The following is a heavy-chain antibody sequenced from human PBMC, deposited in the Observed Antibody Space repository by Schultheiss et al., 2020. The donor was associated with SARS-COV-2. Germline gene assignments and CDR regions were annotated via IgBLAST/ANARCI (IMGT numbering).Heavy chain of an antibody. CDR3: ARSREVGMDV. CDR2: ISGSGGST. V-gene: IGHV3-23*01. D-gene: IGHD1-26*01. CDR1: GFTFSSYA. Sequence: GGSLRLSCAASGFTFSSYAMSWVRQAPGKGLEWVSAISGSGGSTYYADSVKGRFTISRDNAKNSLYLQMNSLRAEDTAVYYCARSREVGMDVWGQGTTVTVSS. J-gene: IGHJ6*02.